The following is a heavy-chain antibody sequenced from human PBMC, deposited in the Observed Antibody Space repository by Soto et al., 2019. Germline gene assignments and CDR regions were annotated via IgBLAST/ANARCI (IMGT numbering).Heavy chain of an antibody. Sequence: ASVKVSCKASGFTFTNYDITWVRQAPGQGLEWMGWISASKGNTNYAQKFQGRVTMTTDTSTSTTYMELRSLRSDDMAVYYCASRSGQLPYYFDYWGQGTQVTVSA. CDR2: ISASKGNT. CDR3: ASRSGQLPYYFDY. J-gene: IGHJ4*02. CDR1: GFTFTNYD. V-gene: IGHV1-18*03. D-gene: IGHD6-6*01.